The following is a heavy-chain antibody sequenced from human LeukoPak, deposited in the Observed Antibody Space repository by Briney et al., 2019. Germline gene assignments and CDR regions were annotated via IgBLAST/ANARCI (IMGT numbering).Heavy chain of an antibody. CDR3: ARGGQLWAHFDY. Sequence: GGSLRLSCAASGFTFSSYWMSWVRQAPGKGLEWVSAISGSGGSTYYADSVKGRFTISRDNAKNSLYLQMNSLRAEDTAIYYCARGGQLWAHFDYWGQGTLVTVSS. J-gene: IGHJ4*02. D-gene: IGHD5-18*01. CDR2: ISGSGGST. V-gene: IGHV3-23*01. CDR1: GFTFSSYW.